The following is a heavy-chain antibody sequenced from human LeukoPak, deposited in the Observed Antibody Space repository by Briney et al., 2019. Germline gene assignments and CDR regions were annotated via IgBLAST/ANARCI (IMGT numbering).Heavy chain of an antibody. J-gene: IGHJ5*02. CDR1: GGTFSSYA. Sequence: SVKVSCKASGGTFSSYAISWVRQAPGQGLEWMGRIIPILGIANHAQKFQGRVTMTTVTSTSTAYMELRSLRSDDTAVYYCARDRDWFDPWGQGTLVTVSS. V-gene: IGHV1-69*04. CDR3: ARDRDWFDP. CDR2: IIPILGIA.